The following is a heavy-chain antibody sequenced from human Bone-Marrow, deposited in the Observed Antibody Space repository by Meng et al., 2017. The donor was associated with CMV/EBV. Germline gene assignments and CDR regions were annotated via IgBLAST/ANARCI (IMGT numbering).Heavy chain of an antibody. CDR1: GFTFSSYG. D-gene: IGHD3-3*01. Sequence: GESLKISCAASGFTFSSYGMHWVRQAPGKGLEWVAFIRYDGSNKYYADSVKGRFTISRDNSKNTLYLQMNSLRAEDTAVYYCAKVASAYSPYYVDYWGQGTLVTVSS. V-gene: IGHV3-30*02. CDR3: AKVASAYSPYYVDY. J-gene: IGHJ4*02. CDR2: IRYDGSNK.